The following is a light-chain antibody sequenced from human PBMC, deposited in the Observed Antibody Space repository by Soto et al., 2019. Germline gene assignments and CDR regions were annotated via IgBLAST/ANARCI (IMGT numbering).Light chain of an antibody. CDR2: DAS. CDR3: QHRSNWPRT. CDR1: QSVSRY. J-gene: IGKJ2*01. Sequence: EIVLTQSPATLSLSPGDTATPSCRASQSVSRYLAWYQQKPGQAPRLLIYDASNRATGNPARFSGSGSGTDFTLTIGRLEPEDFAVYYCQHRSNWPRTFGQGTKVEIK. V-gene: IGKV3-11*01.